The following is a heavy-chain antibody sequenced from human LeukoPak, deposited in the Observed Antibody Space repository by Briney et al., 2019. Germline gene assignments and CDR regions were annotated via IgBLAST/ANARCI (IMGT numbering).Heavy chain of an antibody. D-gene: IGHD3-22*01. Sequence: SVNVSCKASGGTFSSYAISWVRQAPGQGLEWMGGIIPIFGTANYAQKFQGRVTITADKSTSTAYMELSSLRSEDTAVYYCARDRPLGGYYDSSGYYHDAFDIWGQGTMVTVSS. V-gene: IGHV1-69*06. J-gene: IGHJ3*02. CDR2: IIPIFGTA. CDR3: ARDRPLGGYYDSSGYYHDAFDI. CDR1: GGTFSSYA.